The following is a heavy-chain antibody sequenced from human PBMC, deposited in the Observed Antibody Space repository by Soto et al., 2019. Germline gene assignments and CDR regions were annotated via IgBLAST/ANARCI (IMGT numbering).Heavy chain of an antibody. D-gene: IGHD3-9*01. J-gene: IGHJ3*02. CDR3: ARDSYYDILTGQGRDAFDI. V-gene: IGHV3-66*01. CDR2: IYSGGST. Sequence: EVQLVESGGGLVQPGGSLRLSCAASGFTVTSNFMSWVRQAPGKGLEWVSVIYSGGSTYYADSVKGRFTISRDNSKNTLYLKMNSLRAEDTAVYYCARDSYYDILTGQGRDAFDIWGQGTMVTVSS. CDR1: GFTVTSNF.